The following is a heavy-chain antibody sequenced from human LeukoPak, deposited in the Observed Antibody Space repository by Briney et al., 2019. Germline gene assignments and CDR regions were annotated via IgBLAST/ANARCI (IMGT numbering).Heavy chain of an antibody. Sequence: PSETLSLTCAVYGGSFSGYYWSWIRQPPGKGLEWIGYIYYSGSTNYNPSLKSRVTISVDTSKNQFSLKLSSVTAADTAVYYCARLLRRPDAFDIWGQGTMVTVSS. CDR3: ARLLRRPDAFDI. J-gene: IGHJ3*02. CDR2: IYYSGST. CDR1: GGSFSGYY. D-gene: IGHD2/OR15-2a*01. V-gene: IGHV4-59*01.